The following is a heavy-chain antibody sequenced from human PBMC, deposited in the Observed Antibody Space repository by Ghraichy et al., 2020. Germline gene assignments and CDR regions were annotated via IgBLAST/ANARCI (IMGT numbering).Heavy chain of an antibody. CDR1: GFTISTYW. Sequence: GGSLRLSCVASGFTISTYWMHWVRQAPGKGLVWVSRINSDASSTSYADSVKGRFTISRDNAKNTLYLQMNSLRGDDTAVYFCARDRGPYSSGWAGFDPWGQGTLVTVSS. J-gene: IGHJ5*02. D-gene: IGHD6-19*01. CDR2: INSDASST. CDR3: ARDRGPYSSGWAGFDP. V-gene: IGHV3-74*01.